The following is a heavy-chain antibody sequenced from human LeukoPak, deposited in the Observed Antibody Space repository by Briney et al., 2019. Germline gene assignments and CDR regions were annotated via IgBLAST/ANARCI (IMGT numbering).Heavy chain of an antibody. CDR1: GYTFTSYG. J-gene: IGHJ4*02. V-gene: IGHV1-18*04. CDR3: ARVWGISPGIAVAGTFRYYFDY. CDR2: ISAYNGNT. D-gene: IGHD6-19*01. Sequence: GASVKVSCKASGYTFTSYGISCVRQAPGQGLEWMGWISAYNGNTNYAQKLQGRVTMTTDTSTSTAYMELRSLRSDDTAVYYCARVWGISPGIAVAGTFRYYFDYWGQGTLVTVSS.